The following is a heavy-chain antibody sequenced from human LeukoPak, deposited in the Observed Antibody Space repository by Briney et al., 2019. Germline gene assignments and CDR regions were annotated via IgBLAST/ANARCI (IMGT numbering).Heavy chain of an antibody. D-gene: IGHD5-12*01. V-gene: IGHV3-23*01. CDR2: ISGSGGST. CDR1: GFTFSSYA. J-gene: IGHJ4*02. CDR3: AKVGIVATPPYYFDY. Sequence: PGGSLRLSCAASGFTFSSYAMSWVRQTPGKGLEWVLAISGSGGSTYYADSVKGRFTISRDNSKNTLYLQMNSLRAEDTAVYYCAKVGIVATPPYYFDYWGQGTLVTVSS.